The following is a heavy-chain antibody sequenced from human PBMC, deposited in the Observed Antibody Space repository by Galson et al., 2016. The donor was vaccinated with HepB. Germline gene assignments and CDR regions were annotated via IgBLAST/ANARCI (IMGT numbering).Heavy chain of an antibody. CDR2: ISRSSSTI. Sequence: SLRLSCAASGFPVSDYYMNWVRQAPGKGLEWVSYISRSSSTIHYADSVKGRFTISRDNAKNSLYLQVNSLRDEDTAVYYCASALGIHDYYGMDVWGQGTTVTVAS. D-gene: IGHD5-18*01. CDR1: GFPVSDYY. CDR3: ASALGIHDYYGMDV. V-gene: IGHV3-48*02. J-gene: IGHJ6*02.